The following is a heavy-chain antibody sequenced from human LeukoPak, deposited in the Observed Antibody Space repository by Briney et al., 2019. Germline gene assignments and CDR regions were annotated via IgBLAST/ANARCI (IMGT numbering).Heavy chain of an antibody. V-gene: IGHV4-39*07. D-gene: IGHD5-12*01. J-gene: IGHJ4*02. Sequence: PSETLSLTCTVSGGSISGSSSYWGWIRQPPGKGLEWIGSMYYSESTYYNPSLPSRVTMSVDTSKNQFSLKVISVTAADTAVYYCARETPGYDLDYWGQGTLVTVSS. CDR3: ARETPGYDLDY. CDR1: GGSISGSSSY. CDR2: MYYSEST.